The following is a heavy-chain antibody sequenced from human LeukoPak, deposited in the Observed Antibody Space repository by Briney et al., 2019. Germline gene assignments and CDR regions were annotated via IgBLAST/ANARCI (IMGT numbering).Heavy chain of an antibody. CDR2: ISGSGGST. Sequence: GGSLRLSCAASGFTFSSYVMHWVRQAPGKGLEWVSSISGSGGSTYYADSVKARFTISRDNSKNTLFLQINSLRAEDTAVYYCAVPGYSSRSPNVWGKGTTVTVSS. CDR1: GFTFSSYV. V-gene: IGHV3-23*01. D-gene: IGHD6-13*01. CDR3: AVPGYSSRSPNV. J-gene: IGHJ3*01.